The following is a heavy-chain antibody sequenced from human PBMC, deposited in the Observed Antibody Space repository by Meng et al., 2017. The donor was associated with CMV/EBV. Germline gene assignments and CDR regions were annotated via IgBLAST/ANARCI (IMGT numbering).Heavy chain of an antibody. CDR1: GFSLSNAKVG. Sequence: SGPTLVKPTETLTLTCTVSGFSLSNAKVGVSWIRQPPGKALEWLAHIFSNDDKTYNTPLKRRLAIFKDTSRSQVVLTMTNLDPVDTATYYCARIAARRGWFDPWGQGTLVTVSS. J-gene: IGHJ5*02. V-gene: IGHV2-26*01. CDR3: ARIAARRGWFDP. D-gene: IGHD6-6*01. CDR2: IFSNDDK.